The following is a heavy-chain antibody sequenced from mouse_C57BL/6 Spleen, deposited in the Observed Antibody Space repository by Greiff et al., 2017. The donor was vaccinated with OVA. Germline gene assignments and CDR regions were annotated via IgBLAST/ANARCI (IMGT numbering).Heavy chain of an antibody. V-gene: IGHV6-6*01. CDR3: TSDYGSRRYFDY. Sequence: EVQRVESGGGLVQPGGSMKLSCAASGFTFSDAWMDWVRQSPEKGLEWVAEIRNKANNHATYYAESVKGRFTISRDDSKSSVYLQMNSLRAEDTGIYYCTSDYGSRRYFDYWGQGTTLTVSS. CDR1: GFTFSDAW. CDR2: IRNKANNHAT. D-gene: IGHD1-1*01. J-gene: IGHJ2*01.